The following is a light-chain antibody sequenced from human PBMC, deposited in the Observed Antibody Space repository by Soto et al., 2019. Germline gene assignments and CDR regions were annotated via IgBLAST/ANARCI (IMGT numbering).Light chain of an antibody. CDR3: TSCTNNSTV. Sequence: QSALTQPASVSGSPGQSITISCTGTSSDIGAYKYVSWYQQHPGKAPQLMIYEVSYRPLGVSNRFSGSKSGNTASLTISGLQAEDEGDYYCTSCTNNSTVFGGGTKLTVL. V-gene: IGLV2-14*01. CDR1: SSDIGAYKY. CDR2: EVS. J-gene: IGLJ3*02.